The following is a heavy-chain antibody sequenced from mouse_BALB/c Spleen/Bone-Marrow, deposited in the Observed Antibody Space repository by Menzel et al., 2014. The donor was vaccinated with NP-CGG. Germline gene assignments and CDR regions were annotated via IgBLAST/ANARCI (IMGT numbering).Heavy chain of an antibody. Sequence: EVQGVESGGGLVQPGGSLRLSCATSGFTFSDFYMEWVRQPPGKRLEWIAASRNKANDYTTEYSASVKGRFIVSRDTSQSILYLQMNALRAEDTAIYYCARDYYGSGYWYFDVWGAGTAVTVSS. CDR1: GFTFSDFY. V-gene: IGHV7-1*02. CDR2: SRNKANDYTT. CDR3: ARDYYGSGYWYFDV. J-gene: IGHJ1*01. D-gene: IGHD1-1*01.